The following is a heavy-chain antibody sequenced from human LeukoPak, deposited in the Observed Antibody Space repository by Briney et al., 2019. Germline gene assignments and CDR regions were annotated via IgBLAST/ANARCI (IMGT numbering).Heavy chain of an antibody. Sequence: ASVKVSCKASGYTFTSYAMNWVRQASGQGLEWMGWINPNSGGTNYAQKFQGRVTMTRDTSISTAYMELSRLRSDDTAVYYCARGDSYQLLFFDYWGQGTLVTVSS. J-gene: IGHJ4*02. D-gene: IGHD2-2*01. CDR3: ARGDSYQLLFFDY. V-gene: IGHV1-2*02. CDR1: GYTFTSYA. CDR2: INPNSGGT.